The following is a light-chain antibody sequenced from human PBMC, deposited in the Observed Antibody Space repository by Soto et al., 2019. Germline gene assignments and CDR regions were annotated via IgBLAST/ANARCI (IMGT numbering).Light chain of an antibody. Sequence: EIVMTQSPATLSVSPGERATLSCRASQSVRSNLAWYQQNPGQAPRLLIYGASSRATGIPDRFSGSGSGTDFTLTISSLQSEDFAEYHCQQYNNWPQTFGQGTKVDIK. V-gene: IGKV3D-15*01. J-gene: IGKJ1*01. CDR2: GAS. CDR3: QQYNNWPQT. CDR1: QSVRSN.